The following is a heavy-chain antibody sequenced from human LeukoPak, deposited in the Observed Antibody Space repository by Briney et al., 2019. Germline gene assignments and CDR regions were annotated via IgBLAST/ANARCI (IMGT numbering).Heavy chain of an antibody. CDR2: IDWDDDK. CDR3: ARPKHLDRGGYQYYFLS. V-gene: IGHV2-70*01. J-gene: IGHJ4*02. D-gene: IGHD3-22*01. Sequence: SGPALFPPTQALTLTCTFSGFSLTTSGLRVSWIRQPPGKALEWLALIDWDDDKYYSTSLETRLTISKYTSKNQVVLTMTNIDPVDTATYYCARPKHLDRGGYQYYFLSWGQGTLVTVSS. CDR1: GFSLTTSGLR.